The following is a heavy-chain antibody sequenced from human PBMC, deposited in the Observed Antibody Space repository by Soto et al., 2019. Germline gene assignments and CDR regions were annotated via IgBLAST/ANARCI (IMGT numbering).Heavy chain of an antibody. J-gene: IGHJ5*02. CDR1: GFTFSSYA. D-gene: IGHD3-3*01. CDR2: ISGSGGST. V-gene: IGHV3-23*01. Sequence: PGGSLRLSCAASGFTFSSYAMSWVRQAPGKGLEWVSAISGSGGSTYYADSVKGRFTISRDNSKNTLYLQMNSLRAEDTAVYYCAKDGTIFGVVSRFDPWGQGTLVTVSS. CDR3: AKDGTIFGVVSRFDP.